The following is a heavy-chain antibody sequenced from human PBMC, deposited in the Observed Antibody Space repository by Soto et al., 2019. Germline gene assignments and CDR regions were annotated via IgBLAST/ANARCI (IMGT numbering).Heavy chain of an antibody. CDR1: DGSISSNNYY. CDR3: ARDIDFGMDV. D-gene: IGHD3-16*02. V-gene: IGHV4-30-4*01. CDR2: IFSTGTA. J-gene: IGHJ6*02. Sequence: SETLSLTCTVSDGSISSNNYYWSWIRQPPGKGLEWIGYIFSTGTAYYNPSLQSRVTISLDMSKNQFSLKLSSVTAADTAVYYCARDIDFGMDVWGQGTTVTVSS.